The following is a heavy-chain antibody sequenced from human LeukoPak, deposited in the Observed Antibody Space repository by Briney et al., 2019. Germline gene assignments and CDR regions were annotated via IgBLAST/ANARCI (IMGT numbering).Heavy chain of an antibody. Sequence: PGGSLRLSCAASGFTFDDYAMHWVRQAPGKGLEWVSGISWNSGSIGYADSVKGRFTISRDNAKNSLYLQMNSLRAEDTALYYCAKDLGKVYYSSSWYDYWGQGTLVTVSS. V-gene: IGHV3-9*01. CDR1: GFTFDDYA. J-gene: IGHJ4*02. D-gene: IGHD6-13*01. CDR2: ISWNSGSI. CDR3: AKDLGKVYYSSSWYDY.